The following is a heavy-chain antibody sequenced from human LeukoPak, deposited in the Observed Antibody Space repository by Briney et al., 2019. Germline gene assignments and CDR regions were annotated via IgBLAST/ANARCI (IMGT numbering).Heavy chain of an antibody. CDR2: IYYSGST. Sequence: SETLSLTCTVSGGSISSYYWGWIRQPPGKGLEWIGSIYYSGSTYYNPSLKSRVTISVDTSKNQFSLKLSSVTAADTAVYYCARQEGRLDYYGSGSTMNWFDPWGQGTLVTVSS. J-gene: IGHJ5*02. CDR3: ARQEGRLDYYGSGSTMNWFDP. D-gene: IGHD3-10*01. CDR1: GGSISSYY. V-gene: IGHV4-39*01.